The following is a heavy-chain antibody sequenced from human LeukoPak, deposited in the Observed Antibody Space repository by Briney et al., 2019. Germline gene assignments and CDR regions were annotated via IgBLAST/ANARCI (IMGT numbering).Heavy chain of an antibody. CDR1: GYTFTSYY. Sequence: ASVKVSCKASGYTFTSYYMHWVRQAPGQGLEWMGIINPSGGSTSYAQKFQGGVTMTRDTSTSTVYMELSSLRSEDTAVYCCARDFSLSSSWYPGSHWGQGTLVTVSS. V-gene: IGHV1-46*01. CDR3: ARDFSLSSSWYPGSH. CDR2: INPSGGST. D-gene: IGHD6-13*01. J-gene: IGHJ4*02.